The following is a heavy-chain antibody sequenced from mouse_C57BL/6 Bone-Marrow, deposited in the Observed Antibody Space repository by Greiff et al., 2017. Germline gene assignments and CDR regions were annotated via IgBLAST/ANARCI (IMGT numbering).Heavy chain of an antibody. CDR2: IHPNSGST. Sequence: VQLQQPGAELVKPGASVKLSCKASGYTFTSYWMHWVKQRPGQGLEWIGMIHPNSGSTNYNEKFKSKATLTVDNSSSTAYMQLSSLTSEDSAVYYCAYDYEAWFAYWGQGTLVTVSA. CDR3: AYDYEAWFAY. V-gene: IGHV1-64*01. CDR1: GYTFTSYW. J-gene: IGHJ3*01. D-gene: IGHD2-4*01.